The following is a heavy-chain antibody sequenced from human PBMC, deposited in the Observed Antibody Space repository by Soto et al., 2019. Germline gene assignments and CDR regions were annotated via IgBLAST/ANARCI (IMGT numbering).Heavy chain of an antibody. Sequence: GGSLRLSCTASRFTFSTYRMNWVRRAPGKGLEWVSSISSSSSYIYYTDSVKGRFTISRDNAKNSLYLQMNSLRAEDTAVYYCTRVPTWSAFPFDYWGQGTLVTVSS. CDR2: ISSSSSYI. CDR1: RFTFSTYR. V-gene: IGHV3-21*06. CDR3: TRVPTWSAFPFDY. J-gene: IGHJ4*02.